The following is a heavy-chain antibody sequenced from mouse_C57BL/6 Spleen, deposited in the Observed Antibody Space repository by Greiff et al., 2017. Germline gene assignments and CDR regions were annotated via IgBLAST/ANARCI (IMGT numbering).Heavy chain of an antibody. CDR2: IRNKANNHAT. CDR1: GFTFSDAW. Sequence: EVKLLESGGGLVQPGGSMKLPCAASGFTFSDAWMDWVRQSPEKGLEWVAEIRNKANNHATYYAESVKGRFTISRDDSKSSVYLQMNSLRAEDTGIYYCTTPFWGYYAMDYWGQGTSVTVSS. D-gene: IGHD4-1*01. CDR3: TTPFWGYYAMDY. V-gene: IGHV6-6*01. J-gene: IGHJ4*01.